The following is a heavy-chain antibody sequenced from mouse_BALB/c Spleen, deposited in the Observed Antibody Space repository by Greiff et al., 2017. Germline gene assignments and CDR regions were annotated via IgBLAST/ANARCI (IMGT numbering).Heavy chain of an antibody. Sequence: QVQLQQSGPELVRPGVSVKISCKGSSYTFTDYAMHWVKQSHAKSLEWIGVISTYYGNTNYNQKFKGKATMTVDKSSSTAYMELARLTSEDSAVYYCARGGDGYSPYAMDYWGQGTSVTVSS. J-gene: IGHJ4*01. V-gene: IGHV1-67*01. CDR3: ARGGDGYSPYAMDY. CDR2: ISTYYGNT. D-gene: IGHD2-3*01. CDR1: SYTFTDYA.